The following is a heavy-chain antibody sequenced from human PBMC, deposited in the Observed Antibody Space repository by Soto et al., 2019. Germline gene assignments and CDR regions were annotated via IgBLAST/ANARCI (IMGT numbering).Heavy chain of an antibody. J-gene: IGHJ3*02. CDR2: MSHSGGT. V-gene: IGHV4-34*01. D-gene: IGHD1-1*01. CDR3: ARVERGTATTVVDAFDI. Sequence: QVQLQQWGAGLLKPSETLSLTCAVYGGSVNSGNYYWSWIRQPPGKGLEWIGEMSHSGGTHFNPSRKSRVTISVDTSKTQFSLKMRSVTAADTALYYCARVERGTATTVVDAFDIWGPGTLVTVSS. CDR1: GGSVNSGNYY.